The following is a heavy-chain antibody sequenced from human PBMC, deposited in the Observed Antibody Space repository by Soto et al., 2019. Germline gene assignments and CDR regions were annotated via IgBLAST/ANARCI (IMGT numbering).Heavy chain of an antibody. CDR2: IIPILGTA. V-gene: IGHV1-69*08. J-gene: IGHJ5*02. CDR1: GGTFSSYS. CDR3: ATAATVSANWFDP. Sequence: QVQLVQSGADVKKPESSVKVSCKASGGTFSSYSINWVRQAPGQGREWMGMIIPILGTANYAQKFQGRVTITADKSTNTAYMELNSLRSEDTAVYYCATAATVSANWFDPWGQGTLVTVSS. D-gene: IGHD4-17*01.